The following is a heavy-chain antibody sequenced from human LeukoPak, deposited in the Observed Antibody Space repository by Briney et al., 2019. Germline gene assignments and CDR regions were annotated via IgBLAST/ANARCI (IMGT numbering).Heavy chain of an antibody. CDR2: IYHSGST. CDR3: ARVSGYDWESFYDY. J-gene: IGHJ4*02. V-gene: IGHV4-4*02. Sequence: PSETLSLTCAVSGGSISSSNGWSWVRQPPGKGLEWIGEIYHSGSTNYNPSLKSRVTISVDKSKNQCSLKLSSVTAADTAMYYCARVSGYDWESFYDYWGQGSLVTVSS. D-gene: IGHD5-12*01. CDR1: GGSISSSNG.